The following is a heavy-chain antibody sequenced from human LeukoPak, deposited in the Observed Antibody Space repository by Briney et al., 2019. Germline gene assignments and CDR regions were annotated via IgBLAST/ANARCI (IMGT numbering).Heavy chain of an antibody. D-gene: IGHD5-18*01. V-gene: IGHV4-34*01. CDR3: ARGVKPGYSYGPNFDY. J-gene: IGHJ4*02. CDR2: INHSGST. Sequence: SETLSLTCAVYGGSFSGYYWSWIRQPPGKGLEWIGEINHSGSTNYNPSLKSRVTISVDTSKNQFSLKLSSVTAADTAVYYCARGVKPGYSYGPNFDYWGQGTLVTVSS. CDR1: GGSFSGYY.